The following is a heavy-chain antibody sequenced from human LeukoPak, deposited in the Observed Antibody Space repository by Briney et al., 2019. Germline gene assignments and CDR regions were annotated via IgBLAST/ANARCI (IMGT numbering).Heavy chain of an antibody. V-gene: IGHV1-2*02. D-gene: IGHD2-2*01. CDR3: ARGKYQLPLLLDY. Sequence: ASVKVSCKASGYTFTGYYMHWVRQAPGQGLEWVGWINPSSGGTNYAQKFQGRVTMTRDTSISTAYMELSRLRSDDTAVYYCARGKYQLPLLLDYWGQGTLVTVSS. CDR2: INPSSGGT. CDR1: GYTFTGYY. J-gene: IGHJ4*02.